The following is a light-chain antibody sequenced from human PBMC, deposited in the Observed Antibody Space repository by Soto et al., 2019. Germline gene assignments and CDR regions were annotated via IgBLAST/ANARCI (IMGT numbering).Light chain of an antibody. J-gene: IGKJ5*01. CDR3: QQYGSSPPVT. Sequence: EIVLTQSPGPLSLSPGERATLSCRASQSVSSSYLAWYQQKPGQAPRLLIYGASGRATGIPDRFSGSGSGTDFTLTINRLEPEDFAVYYCQQYGSSPPVTFGQGTRLEIK. CDR1: QSVSSSY. CDR2: GAS. V-gene: IGKV3-20*01.